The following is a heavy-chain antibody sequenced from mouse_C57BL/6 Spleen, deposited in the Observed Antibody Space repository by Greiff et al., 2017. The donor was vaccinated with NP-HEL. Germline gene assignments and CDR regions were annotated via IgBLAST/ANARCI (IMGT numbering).Heavy chain of an antibody. D-gene: IGHD4-1*01. CDR3: ARETGGVGWYFDV. CDR2: IYPGGGYT. CDR1: GYTFTNYW. J-gene: IGHJ1*03. Sequence: QVQLQQSGAELVRPGTSVKMSCKASGYTFTNYWMGWVKQRPGHGLEWIGDIYPGGGYTNYNEKFKGKATLTADKSSSTAYMQFSSLTSEDSASYYCARETGGVGWYFDVWGTGTTVTVSS. V-gene: IGHV1-63*01.